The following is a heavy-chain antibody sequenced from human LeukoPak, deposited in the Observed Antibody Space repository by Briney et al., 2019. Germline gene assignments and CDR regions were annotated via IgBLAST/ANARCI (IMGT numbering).Heavy chain of an antibody. Sequence: GASVKVSCKASGGTFSSYAISWVRQAPGQGLEWMGGIIPIFGTANYAQKFQGRVTITADESTSTAYMELSSLRSEDTAVYYCASRIAARRWFDPWGQGTLVTVSS. D-gene: IGHD6-6*01. J-gene: IGHJ5*02. V-gene: IGHV1-69*13. CDR3: ASRIAARRWFDP. CDR1: GGTFSSYA. CDR2: IIPIFGTA.